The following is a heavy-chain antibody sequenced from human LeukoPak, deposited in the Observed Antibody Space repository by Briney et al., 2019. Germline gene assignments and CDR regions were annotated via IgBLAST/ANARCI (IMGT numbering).Heavy chain of an antibody. D-gene: IGHD5-12*01. CDR2: IYHSGST. Sequence: SETLSLTCTVSGYSISSGYYCGWIRQPPGKGLEWIGSIYHSGSTYYNPSLKSRVTISVDTSKNQFSLKLSSVTAADTAVYYCARDNSGYDFRDYWGQGTLVTVSS. V-gene: IGHV4-38-2*02. CDR3: ARDNSGYDFRDY. CDR1: GYSISSGYY. J-gene: IGHJ4*02.